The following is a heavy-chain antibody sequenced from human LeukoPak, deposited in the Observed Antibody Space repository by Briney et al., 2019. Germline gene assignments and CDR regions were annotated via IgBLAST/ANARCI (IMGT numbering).Heavy chain of an antibody. CDR2: ICSIGSTI. J-gene: IGHJ4*02. D-gene: IGHD3-22*01. V-gene: IGHV3-48*03. CDR3: TKTPNYSDSSGYAY. CDR1: GFTFCSYE. Sequence: GRSLRLSCAASGFTFCSYEMNWVCQAPREGLWWGLYICSIGSTISYADSVRGRFTFSRDNAKSSLYLQMYRRRPEATAVYYFTKTPNYSDSSGYAYWGQGNLVTVSS.